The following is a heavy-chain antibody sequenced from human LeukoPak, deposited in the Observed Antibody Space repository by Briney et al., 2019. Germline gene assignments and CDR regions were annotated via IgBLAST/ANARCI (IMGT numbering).Heavy chain of an antibody. CDR1: GGSLSSYY. CDR2: IYTSGST. Sequence: SETLSLTCTVSGGSLSSYYWSWIRQPAGKGLEWIGRIYTSGSTNYNPSLKSRVPMSVDTSKNQFSLKLSSVTAADTAVYYCARELNYYYYMDVWGKGTTVTVSS. V-gene: IGHV4-4*07. CDR3: ARELNYYYYMDV. J-gene: IGHJ6*03.